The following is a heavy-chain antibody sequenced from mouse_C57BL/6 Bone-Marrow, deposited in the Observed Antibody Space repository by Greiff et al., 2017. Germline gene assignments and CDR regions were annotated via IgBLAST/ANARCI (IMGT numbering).Heavy chain of an antibody. J-gene: IGHJ4*01. CDR1: GFTFSSYG. CDR3: ARHIWLLRGYAMDY. Sequence: EVQLVESGGDLVKPGGSLKLSCAASGFTFSSYGMSWVRQTPDKRLEWVATISSGGSYTYYPDSVKGRFTISRDNAKNTLYLQMSSLKSEDTAMYYCARHIWLLRGYAMDYWGQGTSVTVSS. V-gene: IGHV5-6*01. D-gene: IGHD2-3*01. CDR2: ISSGGSYT.